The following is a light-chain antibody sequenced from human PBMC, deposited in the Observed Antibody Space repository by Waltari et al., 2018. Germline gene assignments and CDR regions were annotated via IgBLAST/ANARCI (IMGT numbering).Light chain of an antibody. V-gene: IGLV1-44*01. CDR1: SSNIGSHP. J-gene: IGLJ2*01. CDR2: RNN. CDR3: AAWDDSLNVVV. Sequence: QSVLTQPPSASGTPGQGVTLSCSGSSSNIGSHPVNWYQQLPGTAPKLLIYRNNQRPSGVPDRFSGSKSGTSASLAISGLQSEDEADYYCAAWDDSLNVVVFGGGTKLTVL.